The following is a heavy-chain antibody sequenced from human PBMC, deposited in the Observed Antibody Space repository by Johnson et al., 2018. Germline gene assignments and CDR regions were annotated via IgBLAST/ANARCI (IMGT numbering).Heavy chain of an antibody. CDR3: ARGGIAVTGTEKLYYYMDV. CDR2: ISYDGGKE. D-gene: IGHD6-19*01. V-gene: IGHV3-30-3*01. Sequence: VQLVESGGGVVQPGRSLRLSCAASRFSFSSYTMHWVRQAPGKGLEWMAVISYDGGKEYVADSVKGRFTISRDNSQNTVYLQLNNLRADDTAVYYCARGGIAVTGTEKLYYYMDVWGTGTTVTVSS. J-gene: IGHJ6*03. CDR1: RFSFSSYT.